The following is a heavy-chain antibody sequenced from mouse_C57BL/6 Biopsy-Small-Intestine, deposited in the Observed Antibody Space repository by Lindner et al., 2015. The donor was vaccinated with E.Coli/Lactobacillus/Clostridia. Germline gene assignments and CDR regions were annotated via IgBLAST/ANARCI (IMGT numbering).Heavy chain of an antibody. D-gene: IGHD2-5*01. V-gene: IGHV1-85*01. J-gene: IGHJ1*03. Sequence: VQLQESGPDLVKPGASVKLSCKASGYTFTSHDINWVKQRPGQGLEWIGWIYPREGSTKYNEKFKGKATLTVDTSSNTAYMQLSSLTTEDSAIYYCARAYSNWYFDVWGTGTTVTVSS. CDR1: GYTFTSHD. CDR3: ARAYSNWYFDV. CDR2: IYPREGST.